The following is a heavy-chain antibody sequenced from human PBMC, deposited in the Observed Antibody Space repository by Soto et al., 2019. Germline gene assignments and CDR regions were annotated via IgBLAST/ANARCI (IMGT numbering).Heavy chain of an antibody. Sequence: SETRSLTCAVYGGSFSGYYWSWIRQSPGKGLEWIGEINHSGTTNDNPSLMSRVTISVDTSKNQFSLKLSSVAAADTALYYCARGKTYCNGGGCYGQYDYWGQGTPVTVSS. CDR2: INHSGTT. J-gene: IGHJ4*02. V-gene: IGHV4-34*01. CDR1: GGSFSGYY. D-gene: IGHD2-15*01. CDR3: ARGKTYCNGGGCYGQYDY.